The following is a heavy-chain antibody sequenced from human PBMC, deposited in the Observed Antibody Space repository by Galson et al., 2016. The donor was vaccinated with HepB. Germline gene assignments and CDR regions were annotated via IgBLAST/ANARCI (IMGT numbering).Heavy chain of an antibody. Sequence: LSLTCAVCGTTLTDKYWSWIRQTPGRGLEWIAEINHAGRTAYNPSLRSRVAIFVDTSKNQSSLALTSVTAADTGFYYCARGGLTPIIITFWGHGTLVTVS. V-gene: IGHV4-34*01. CDR2: INHAGRT. J-gene: IGHJ4*01. CDR3: ARGGLTPIIITF. CDR1: GTTLTDKY.